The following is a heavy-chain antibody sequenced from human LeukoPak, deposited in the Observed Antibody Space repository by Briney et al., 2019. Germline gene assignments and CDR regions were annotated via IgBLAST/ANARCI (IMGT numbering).Heavy chain of an antibody. J-gene: IGHJ3*02. D-gene: IGHD3-10*01. CDR2: IKQDGSEK. V-gene: IGHV3-7*01. CDR3: ARDRWFGETDAFDI. Sequence: PGGSLRLSCSASGFTFNTYSMNWVRQAPGKGLEWVANIKQDGSEKYYVDSVKGRFTISRDNAKNSLYLQMNSLRAEDTAVYYCARDRWFGETDAFDIWGQGTMVTVSS. CDR1: GFTFNTYS.